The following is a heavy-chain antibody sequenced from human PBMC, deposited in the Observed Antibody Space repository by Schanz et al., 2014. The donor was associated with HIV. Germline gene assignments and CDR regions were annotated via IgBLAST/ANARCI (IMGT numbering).Heavy chain of an antibody. J-gene: IGHJ4*02. Sequence: VQLVESGGGVVQPGRSLRLSCVASAFNFDSYGMHWVRQAPGKGLEGVAHIKSDGSAQDYVDSVKGRFTISRDNARNSVFLQMTSLRADDTAVYYCAREDWSLPDWGQGTLVTVSS. CDR2: IKSDGSAQ. D-gene: IGHD3-3*01. CDR3: AREDWSLPD. CDR1: AFNFDSYG. V-gene: IGHV3-7*01.